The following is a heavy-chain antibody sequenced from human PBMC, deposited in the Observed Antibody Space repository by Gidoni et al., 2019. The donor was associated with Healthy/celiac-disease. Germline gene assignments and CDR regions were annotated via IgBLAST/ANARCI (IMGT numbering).Heavy chain of an antibody. D-gene: IGHD6-19*01. CDR1: GFSFISYR. V-gene: IGHV3-74*01. CDR2: INSDGGST. CDR3: ARDGGGGWWGYYYGMDV. J-gene: IGHJ6*02. Sequence: VQLVESGGGLVQPGGSLRLSCAASGFSFISYRMHWVRQAPGKGLVWVFRINSDGGSTSYADSVKGRFTISRDNAKNTLYLQMNSLRAEDTAVYYCARDGGGGWWGYYYGMDVWGQGTTVTVSS.